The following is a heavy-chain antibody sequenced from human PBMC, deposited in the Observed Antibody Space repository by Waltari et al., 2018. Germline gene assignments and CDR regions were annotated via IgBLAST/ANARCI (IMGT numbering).Heavy chain of an antibody. CDR1: GGSVTSSHW. Sequence: QVQLQESGPGLVKPSGTLSLTCAVSGGSVTSSHWWSWVRQAPGKGLEWIGEMYHSGTTNYNPLLKSRVTMSLDRAKNQFSLKLSSVTAADTAVYYCARGGPWLLWFGELLYPDAFDIWGQGTMVTVSS. D-gene: IGHD3-10*01. J-gene: IGHJ3*02. V-gene: IGHV4-4*02. CDR3: ARGGPWLLWFGELLYPDAFDI. CDR2: MYHSGTT.